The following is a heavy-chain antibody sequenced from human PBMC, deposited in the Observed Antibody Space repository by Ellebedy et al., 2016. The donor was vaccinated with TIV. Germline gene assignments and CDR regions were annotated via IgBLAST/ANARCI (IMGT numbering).Heavy chain of an antibody. CDR2: INHSGSTPSGSP. D-gene: IGHD2-2*01. J-gene: IGHJ6*02. CDR1: GGSFSGYY. V-gene: IGHV4-34*01. Sequence: SETLSLTXAVYGGSFSGYYWSWIRQPPGKGLEWIGEINHSGSTPSGSPNYNPSLKSRVSISLDTSKNQFSLKLSSVTAADTAIYYCARYRSGIVVVPAHYGMDVWGQGTTVTVSS. CDR3: ARYRSGIVVVPAHYGMDV.